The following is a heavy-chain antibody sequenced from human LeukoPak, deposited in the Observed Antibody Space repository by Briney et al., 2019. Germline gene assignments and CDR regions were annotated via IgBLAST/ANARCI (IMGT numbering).Heavy chain of an antibody. Sequence: GASVTVSYKASGYTFTSYYMHWVRQAPGQGLEWMGIINPSGGSTSYAQKFQGRVTMTRDMSTSTVYMELSSLRSEDTAVYYCARDRSGYDLTPFDYWGQGTLVTVSS. CDR1: GYTFTSYY. V-gene: IGHV1-46*01. D-gene: IGHD5-12*01. CDR3: ARDRSGYDLTPFDY. J-gene: IGHJ4*02. CDR2: INPSGGST.